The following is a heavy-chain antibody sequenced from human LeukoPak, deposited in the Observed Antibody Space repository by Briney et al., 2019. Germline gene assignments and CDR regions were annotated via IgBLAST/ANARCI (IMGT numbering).Heavy chain of an antibody. V-gene: IGHV3-20*04. Sequence: PGGSLRLSCAASGFTFDDYEMSWVRQAPGKGLEWVSGINWNGGSTGYADSVKGRFTISRDNAKNSLFLQMNSLRAEDTAVYYCARESLPDDSSGYYYSYGMDVWGQGTTVTVSS. J-gene: IGHJ6*02. D-gene: IGHD3-22*01. CDR3: ARESLPDDSSGYYYSYGMDV. CDR1: GFTFDDYE. CDR2: INWNGGST.